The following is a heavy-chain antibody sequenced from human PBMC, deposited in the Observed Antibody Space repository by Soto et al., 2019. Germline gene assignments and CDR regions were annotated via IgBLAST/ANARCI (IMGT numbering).Heavy chain of an antibody. J-gene: IGHJ4*02. D-gene: IGHD6-19*01. CDR3: ARSVAVPGAHVDY. CDR1: GGSISGSY. CDR2: VYYTGST. Sequence: SETLSLTCSVSGGSISGSYWSWIRQSPGKGLEWLGYVYYTGSTNYSPSLRSRVSISVDTSKNEFPLRLSSVTAADTAVYFCARSVAVPGAHVDYWGQGTQVTVSS. V-gene: IGHV4-59*01.